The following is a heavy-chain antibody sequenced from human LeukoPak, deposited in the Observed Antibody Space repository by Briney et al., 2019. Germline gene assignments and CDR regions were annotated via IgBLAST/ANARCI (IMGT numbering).Heavy chain of an antibody. V-gene: IGHV3-30*18. Sequence: PGRSLRLSCPASGFTFSTYGMHWVRQAPGKGLEWVAVISYDGTNKYYTDSVKGRFTISRDNSKNTLYLQMNSLRPEDTAVYYCAKDRIVISFGDVSKHWGQGTLVTVSS. D-gene: IGHD3-10*01. CDR3: AKDRIVISFGDVSKH. CDR1: GFTFSTYG. CDR2: ISYDGTNK. J-gene: IGHJ1*01.